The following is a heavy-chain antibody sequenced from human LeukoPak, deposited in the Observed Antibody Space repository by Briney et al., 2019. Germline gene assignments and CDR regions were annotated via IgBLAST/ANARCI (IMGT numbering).Heavy chain of an antibody. Sequence: PSETLSLXCTXSXXXXSSSSYYWGWIRQPPGKGLEWIGSIYYSGSTCYNPSLKSRVTISVDTSKNQFSLKLSSVTAADTAVYYCARQLGYCSSTSCYADKVDYWGQGTLVTVSS. CDR2: IYYSGST. D-gene: IGHD2-2*01. CDR1: XXXXSSSSYY. V-gene: IGHV4-39*01. CDR3: ARQLGYCSSTSCYADKVDY. J-gene: IGHJ4*02.